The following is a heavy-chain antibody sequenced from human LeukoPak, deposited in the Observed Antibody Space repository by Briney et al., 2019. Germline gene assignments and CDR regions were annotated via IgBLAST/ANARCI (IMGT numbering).Heavy chain of an antibody. CDR1: GYTFTSYG. CDR2: ISAYNGDT. V-gene: IGHV1-18*04. Sequence: ASVKVSCKASGYTFTSYGISWVRQAPGQGLEWMGWISAYNGDTNYAQKLQGRVTMTTDTSTSTAYMELRSLRSDDTAVYYCARALKYSSGWYFDYWGQGTLVTVSS. D-gene: IGHD6-19*01. J-gene: IGHJ4*02. CDR3: ARALKYSSGWYFDY.